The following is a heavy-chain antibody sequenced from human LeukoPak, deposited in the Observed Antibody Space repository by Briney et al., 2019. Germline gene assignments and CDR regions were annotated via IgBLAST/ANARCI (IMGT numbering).Heavy chain of an antibody. CDR1: GFTFSSYG. D-gene: IGHD2-15*01. V-gene: IGHV3-33*08. Sequence: PGRSLRLSCAASGFTFSSYGMHWVRQAPGKGLEWVAVIWYDGSNKYYADSVKGRFTISRDNSKNTLYLQMNSLRAEDTAVYYCARRYCSGGSCYYNWFDPWGQGTLVTVSS. CDR2: IWYDGSNK. CDR3: ARRYCSGGSCYYNWFDP. J-gene: IGHJ5*02.